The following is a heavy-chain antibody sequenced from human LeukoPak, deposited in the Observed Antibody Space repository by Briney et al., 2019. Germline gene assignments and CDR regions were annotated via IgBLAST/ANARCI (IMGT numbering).Heavy chain of an antibody. V-gene: IGHV4-34*01. CDR2: INHSGST. CDR3: AGRYSSGWLRLNWFDP. CDR1: GGSFSGYY. D-gene: IGHD6-19*01. Sequence: PSETLSLTCAVSGGSFSGYYWSWIRQPPGKGLEWIGEINHSGSTNYNPSLKSRVTISVDTSKNQFSLKLSSVTAADTAVYYCAGRYSSGWLRLNWFDPWGQGTLVTVSS. J-gene: IGHJ5*02.